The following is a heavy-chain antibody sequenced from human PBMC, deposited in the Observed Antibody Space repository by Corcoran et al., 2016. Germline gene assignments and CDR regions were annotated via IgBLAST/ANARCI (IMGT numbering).Heavy chain of an antibody. CDR3: AKDGVGVSFYGMDV. CDR1: GFTFSSYG. CDR2: ISYDGSNK. J-gene: IGHJ6*02. D-gene: IGHD3-3*01. Sequence: QVKLVESGGGVVQPGRSLRLSCAASGFTFSSYGMHWVRQAPGKGLEWVAVISYDGSNKYYADSVKGRFNISGENSKNTLYLQMNSLRAEDTAVYYCAKDGVGVSFYGMDVWGQGTTVTVSS. V-gene: IGHV3-30*18.